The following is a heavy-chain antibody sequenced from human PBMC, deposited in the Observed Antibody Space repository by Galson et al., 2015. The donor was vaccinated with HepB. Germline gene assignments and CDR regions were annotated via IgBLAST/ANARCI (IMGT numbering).Heavy chain of an antibody. Sequence: SGAEVKKPGESLRISCKVSGYTLTELSMHWVRQAPGKGLEWMGGFDPEDGGTIYAQKFQGRVTMTEDTSTDTAYMELSSLRSEDTAVYYCATAGYCSSTSCYREGAGYNWFDPWGQGTLVTVSS. D-gene: IGHD2-2*02. CDR2: FDPEDGGT. CDR3: ATAGYCSSTSCYREGAGYNWFDP. CDR1: GYTLTELS. J-gene: IGHJ5*02. V-gene: IGHV1-24*01.